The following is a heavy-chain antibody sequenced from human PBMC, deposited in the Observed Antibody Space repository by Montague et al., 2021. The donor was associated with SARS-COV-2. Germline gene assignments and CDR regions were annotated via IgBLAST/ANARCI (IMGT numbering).Heavy chain of an antibody. CDR1: GDSFNSPKYY. V-gene: IGHV4-39*07. Sequence: SETLSLTCTVSGDSFNSPKYYCAWIRQPPGKGLEWIGSSYYSGGINSNASLKSRVTMSVDTSKNQFSLKLTSVTAADTAVYYCARAVSVRRAVNWFDPWGQGTLVTVSS. CDR2: SYYSGGI. D-gene: IGHD3-10*01. J-gene: IGHJ5*02. CDR3: ARAVSVRRAVNWFDP.